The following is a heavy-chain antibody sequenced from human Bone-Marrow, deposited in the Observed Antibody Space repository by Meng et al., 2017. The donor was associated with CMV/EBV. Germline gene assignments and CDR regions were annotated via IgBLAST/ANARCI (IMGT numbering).Heavy chain of an antibody. Sequence: LRLSCTVSGGTISSGDYYWSWIRQPPGKGLEWIGYIYYSGSTYYNPSLKSRVTISVDKSKNQFSLKLSSVTAADTAMYYCVLRKGTARIANWGQGTPVTVSS. D-gene: IGHD1-26*01. V-gene: IGHV4-30-4*08. CDR1: GGTISSGDYY. J-gene: IGHJ4*02. CDR3: VLRKGTARIAN. CDR2: IYYSGST.